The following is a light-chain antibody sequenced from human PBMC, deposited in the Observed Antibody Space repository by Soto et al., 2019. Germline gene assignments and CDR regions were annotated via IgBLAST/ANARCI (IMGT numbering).Light chain of an antibody. CDR3: QQYGSSRLT. CDR2: GAS. CDR1: QSVTNSY. V-gene: IGKV3-20*01. Sequence: EVVLTQSPGTLSLFPWERATLSCRASQSVTNSYLAWYQQKPGQAPRLLIYGASSRATGIPDRFSGSGSGTDFTLTISRLEPEDFAVYYCQQYGSSRLTFGGGTKVDIK. J-gene: IGKJ4*01.